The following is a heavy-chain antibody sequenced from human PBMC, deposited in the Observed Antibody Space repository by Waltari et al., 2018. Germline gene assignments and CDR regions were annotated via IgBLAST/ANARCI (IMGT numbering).Heavy chain of an antibody. D-gene: IGHD6-13*01. CDR1: GVTFSSYW. J-gene: IGHJ4*02. CDR2: CNSDGSST. Sequence: EVQLVESGGGLVQPGGSLRVSCAASGVTFSSYWMHWVRQAPGKGLGWVSRCNSDGSSTSYADSVKGRFTISRDNAKNTLYLQMNSLRAEDTAVYYCAGDLVAAADDGELVDWGQGTLVTVSS. V-gene: IGHV3-74*01. CDR3: AGDLVAAADDGELVD.